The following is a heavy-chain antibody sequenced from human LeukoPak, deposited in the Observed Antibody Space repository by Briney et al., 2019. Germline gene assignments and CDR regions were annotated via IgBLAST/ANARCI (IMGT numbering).Heavy chain of an antibody. CDR2: IYYSGST. J-gene: IGHJ5*02. CDR3: ARVRCSSTSCRKGRDKWFDP. D-gene: IGHD2-2*01. Sequence: SETLSLTCTVSGGSISSGDYYWSWIRQPQGKGLEWIGYIYYSGSTYYNPSLKSRVTISVDTSKNQFSLKLSSVTAADTAVYYCARVRCSSTSCRKGRDKWFDPWGQGTLVTVSS. CDR1: GGSISSGDYY. V-gene: IGHV4-30-4*08.